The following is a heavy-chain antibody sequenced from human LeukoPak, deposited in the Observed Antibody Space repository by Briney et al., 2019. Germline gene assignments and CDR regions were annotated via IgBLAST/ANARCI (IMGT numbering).Heavy chain of an antibody. D-gene: IGHD6-19*01. CDR2: IKQDGSEK. J-gene: IGHJ3*02. CDR1: GFTFSSYW. Sequence: PGGSLRLSCAASGFTFSSYWMSWVRQAPGKGLEWVANIKQDGSEKYYVDSVKGRFTISRDNAKNSLYLQMNSLRAEDTAVYYRARDGKYSSGWLLHDAFDIWGQGTMVTVSS. V-gene: IGHV3-7*01. CDR3: ARDGKYSSGWLLHDAFDI.